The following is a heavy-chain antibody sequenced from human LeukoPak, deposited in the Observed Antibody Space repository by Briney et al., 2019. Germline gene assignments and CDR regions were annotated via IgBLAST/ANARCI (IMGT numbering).Heavy chain of an antibody. CDR3: ARGGEDDYGDYVDY. V-gene: IGHV4-31*03. Sequence: SETLSLTCTVSGGSISSGGYYWSWIRQHPGKGLEWIGYIYYSGSTYYNPSLKSRVTISVDTSKNQFSLKLSSVTAADTAVYYCARGGEDDYGDYVDYWGQGTLVTVSS. CDR2: IYYSGST. J-gene: IGHJ4*02. D-gene: IGHD4-17*01. CDR1: GGSISSGGYY.